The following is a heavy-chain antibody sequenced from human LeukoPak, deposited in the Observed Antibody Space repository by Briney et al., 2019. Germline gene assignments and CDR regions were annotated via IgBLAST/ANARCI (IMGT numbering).Heavy chain of an antibody. J-gene: IGHJ4*02. Sequence: GGSLRLSCAASGFTFSSYSMNWVRQAPGKGLEWVSSISSSSSYIYYADSVKGRFTISRDNAKNSLYLQMNSLRAEDTAVYYCARAYGDYEIDFDYWGQGTLVTVSS. CDR1: GFTFSSYS. V-gene: IGHV3-21*01. CDR3: ARAYGDYEIDFDY. CDR2: ISSSSSYI. D-gene: IGHD4-17*01.